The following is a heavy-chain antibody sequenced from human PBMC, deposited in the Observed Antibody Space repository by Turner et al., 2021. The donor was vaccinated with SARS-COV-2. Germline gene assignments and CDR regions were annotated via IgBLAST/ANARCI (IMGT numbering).Heavy chain of an antibody. J-gene: IGHJ4*02. D-gene: IGHD4-17*01. CDR1: GYNFNGYY. Sequence: QVQLDQARAEVKKRGASVTVSCQASGYNFNGYYMHWVRQAPGQGLEWMGWINPSSGGTKFAQNFQGRVTLTWDASISTAYVEVSRLKSDDTTIYYGAKDSDYGGLIADYWGQGTLVTVSS. V-gene: IGHV1-2*02. CDR3: AKDSDYGGLIADY. CDR2: INPSSGGT.